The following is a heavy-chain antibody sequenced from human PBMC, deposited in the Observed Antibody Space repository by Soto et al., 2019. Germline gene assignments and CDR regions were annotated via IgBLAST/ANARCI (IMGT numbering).Heavy chain of an antibody. Sequence: PGGSLRLSCAASGFTFSSYAMSWVRQAPGKGLEWVSAISGSGGSTYYADSVKGRFTISRDNSKNTLYLQMNSLRAEDTAVYYCAKDLPLAPATQDYYYYYGMDVWGQGTTVTVSS. CDR1: GFTFSSYA. D-gene: IGHD1-26*01. J-gene: IGHJ6*02. V-gene: IGHV3-23*01. CDR2: ISGSGGST. CDR3: AKDLPLAPATQDYYYYYGMDV.